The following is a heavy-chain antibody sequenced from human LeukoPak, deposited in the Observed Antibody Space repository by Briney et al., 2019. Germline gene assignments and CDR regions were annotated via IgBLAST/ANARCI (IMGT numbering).Heavy chain of an antibody. CDR2: INPSGGST. Sequence: ASVKVSCKASGYTFTSYYMHWVRQAPGQGLEWMGIINPSGGSTSYAQKFQGRVTMTRDTSTSTVYMELSSLSSEDTAVYYCHVSWGIVVVPAAIGVGLGDYWGQGTLVTVSS. CDR3: HVSWGIVVVPAAIGVGLGDY. D-gene: IGHD2-2*02. V-gene: IGHV1-46*01. CDR1: GYTFTSYY. J-gene: IGHJ4*02.